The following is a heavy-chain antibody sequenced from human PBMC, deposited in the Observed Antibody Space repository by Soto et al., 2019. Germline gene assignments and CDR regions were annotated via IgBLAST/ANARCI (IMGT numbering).Heavy chain of an antibody. D-gene: IGHD1-26*01. CDR2: ISSSSTYI. V-gene: IGHV3-21*01. CDR1: GFTFSSYG. J-gene: IGHJ4*02. CDR3: ARQGGNTWYFDY. Sequence: GGSLRLSCAASGFTFSSYGMHWVRQAPGKGLEWVSSISSSSTYIYYADSMEGRFTISRDNARNSLYLQMNSLRAEDTAVYYCARQGGNTWYFDYWGQGTLVTVSS.